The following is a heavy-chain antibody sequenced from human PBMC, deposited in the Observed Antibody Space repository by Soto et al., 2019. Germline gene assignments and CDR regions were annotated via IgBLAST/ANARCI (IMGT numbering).Heavy chain of an antibody. D-gene: IGHD3-22*01. CDR3: ARAPYYYDSSEPQDAFDI. CDR1: GFTVSSNY. V-gene: IGHV3-53*01. CDR2: IYSGGST. J-gene: IGHJ3*02. Sequence: GGSLRLSCAASGFTVSSNYMSWVRQAPGKGLEWVSVIYSGGSTYYADSAKGRFTISRDNSKNTLYLQMNSLRAEDTDVYYCARAPYYYDSSEPQDAFDIWGQGTMVTVSS.